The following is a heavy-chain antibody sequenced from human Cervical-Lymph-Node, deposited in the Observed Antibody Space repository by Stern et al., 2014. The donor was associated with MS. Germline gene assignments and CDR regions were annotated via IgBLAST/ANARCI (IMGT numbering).Heavy chain of an antibody. J-gene: IGHJ6*02. D-gene: IGHD3-22*01. V-gene: IGHV3-15*01. CDR2: IKSKTDDETP. Sequence: VQLVESGGGLVKPGGSLKLSCEASGFTFSSAWLSWVRQAPGKGLEWVGRIKSKTDDETPDYAAPVKGRFNISKDESKKTMCLLMNALKTEDTAVYYCSTEYHYYGLDVWGQGATVSVSS. CDR1: GFTFSSAW. CDR3: STEYHYYGLDV.